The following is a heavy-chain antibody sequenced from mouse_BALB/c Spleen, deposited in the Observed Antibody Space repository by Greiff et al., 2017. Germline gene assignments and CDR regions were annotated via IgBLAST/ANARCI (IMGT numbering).Heavy chain of an antibody. CDR3: TREGGITPAAWFAY. CDR2: IDPSDSYT. J-gene: IGHJ3*01. V-gene: IGHV1S127*01. Sequence: QVQLQQPGAELVKPGASVKMSCKASGYTFTSYWMHWVKQRPGQGLEWIGVIDPSDSYTSYNQKFKGKATLTVDTSSSTAYMQLSSLTSEDSAVYYCTREGGITPAAWFAYWGQGTLVTVSA. D-gene: IGHD2-4*01. CDR1: GYTFTSYW.